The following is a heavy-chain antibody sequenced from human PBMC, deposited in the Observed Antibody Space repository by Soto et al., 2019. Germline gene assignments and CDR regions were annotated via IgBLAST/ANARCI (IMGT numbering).Heavy chain of an antibody. V-gene: IGHV3-23*01. D-gene: IGHD6-19*01. Sequence: EVQLLESGGGLVQPGGSLRLSCAASGFTFSSYAMSWVRQAPGKGLEWVSAISGSGGSTYYADSVKGRFTISRDNSKNTLDLQMNSLRAEDTAIYYCAKYCRAVAGTPGAFDIWGQGTMVTVSS. CDR2: ISGSGGST. CDR3: AKYCRAVAGTPGAFDI. J-gene: IGHJ3*02. CDR1: GFTFSSYA.